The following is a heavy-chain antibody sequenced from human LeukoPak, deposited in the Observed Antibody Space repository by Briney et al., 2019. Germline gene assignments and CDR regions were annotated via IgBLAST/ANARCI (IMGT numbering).Heavy chain of an antibody. D-gene: IGHD3-22*01. V-gene: IGHV4-34*01. CDR1: GGSFSGYY. J-gene: IGHJ4*02. CDR3: ASVSYDSSGYYTGFDY. CDR2: INHSGST. Sequence: PSETLSLTCAVYGGSFSGYYWSWIRQPPGKGLEWIGEINHSGSTNYNPSLKSRVTISVDTSKNQFSLKLSSVTAAGTAVYYCASVSYDSSGYYTGFDYWGQGTLATVSS.